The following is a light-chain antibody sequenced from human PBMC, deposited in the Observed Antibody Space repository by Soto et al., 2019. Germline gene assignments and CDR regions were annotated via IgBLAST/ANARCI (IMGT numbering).Light chain of an antibody. J-gene: IGLJ2*01. V-gene: IGLV2-8*01. CDR1: STDVGGYNY. CDR3: ASYAVTNSLL. CDR2: EVS. Sequence: HSVLTQPPSASGSPGQSVTISCTGTSTDVGGYNYVSWYQHHPGNAPKLMIYEVSKRPSGVPDRFSGSKSGNTASLTVSGLQAEDEADYYCASYAVTNSLLFGGGTKLTVL.